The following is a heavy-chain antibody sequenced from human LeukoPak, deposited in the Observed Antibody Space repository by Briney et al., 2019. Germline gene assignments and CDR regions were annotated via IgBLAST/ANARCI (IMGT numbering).Heavy chain of an antibody. CDR3: ARRGDTTMVWGGYYFDY. Sequence: SVKVSCKASGGTFSSYAISWVRQAPGQGLEWMGGIIPIFGTANYAQKFQGRVTITADESTSTAYMELSSLRSEDTAVYYCARRGDTTMVWGGYYFDYWGQGTLVTVSS. J-gene: IGHJ4*02. D-gene: IGHD5-18*01. V-gene: IGHV1-69*01. CDR2: IIPIFGTA. CDR1: GGTFSSYA.